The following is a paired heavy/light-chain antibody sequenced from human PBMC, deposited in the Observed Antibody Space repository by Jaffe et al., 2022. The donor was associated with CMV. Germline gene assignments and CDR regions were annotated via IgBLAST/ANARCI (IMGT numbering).Heavy chain of an antibody. J-gene: IGHJ4*02. CDR1: GFTFDDYV. CDR2: INWNSDTI. D-gene: IGHD1-26*01. V-gene: IGHV3-9*01. Sequence: EVQLVESGGGLLQPAMSLKLSCVATGFTFDDYVMSWVRQRPGKGLEWVASINWNSDTILYADSVKGRFTISRVNARNSLFLEVNSLRLEDTAVYYCAKRRNGWDPYFDSWGQGARVTVSA. CDR3: AKRRNGWDPYFDS.
Light chain of an antibody. V-gene: IGKV3-20*01. CDR3: QQYGGSVPYT. CDR2: DVS. J-gene: IGKJ2*01. Sequence: IVLTQSPGTLSLSPGQRATFSCRASQNINNKFLAWYQQRPGQSPKLLIYDVSTRAAGTPDRFSGFGSGTDFALSISRVEPEDVAVYYCQQYGGSVPYTFGQGTKLEV. CDR1: QNINNKF.